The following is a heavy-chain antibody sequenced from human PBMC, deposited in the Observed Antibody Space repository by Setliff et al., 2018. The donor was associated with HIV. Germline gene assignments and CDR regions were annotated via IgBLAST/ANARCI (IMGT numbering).Heavy chain of an antibody. Sequence: GGSLRLSCAASGFRFVGFGMHWVRQAPAKGLEWVGLISYNGNYQYYSDSVKGRFSISRDNSNNTLYLQINSLRVEDTAVYFCAPHMGIHWGRGTQVTVSS. CDR1: GFRFVGFG. D-gene: IGHD1-26*01. V-gene: IGHV3-30*06. CDR2: ISYNGNYQ. CDR3: APHMGIH. J-gene: IGHJ4*02.